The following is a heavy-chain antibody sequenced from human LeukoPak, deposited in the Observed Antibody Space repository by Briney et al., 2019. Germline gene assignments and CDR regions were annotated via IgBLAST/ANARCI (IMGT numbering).Heavy chain of an antibody. V-gene: IGHV1-46*01. Sequence: ASVKVSCKASGYTFTSYYMHWVRQAPGQGLEWMGIINPSGGSTSYAQKFQGRVTMTRDMSTSTVYMELSSLRSEDTAVYYCARDYSRVSLYYYYYMDVWGKGTTVTVSS. CDR1: GYTFTSYY. J-gene: IGHJ6*03. CDR3: ARDYSRVSLYYYYYMDV. CDR2: INPSGGST. D-gene: IGHD2-21*01.